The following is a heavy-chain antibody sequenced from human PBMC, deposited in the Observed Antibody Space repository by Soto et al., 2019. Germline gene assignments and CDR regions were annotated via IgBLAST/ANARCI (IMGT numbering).Heavy chain of an antibody. CDR1: GGSISSYY. CDR2: IYYSGST. V-gene: IGHV4-59*01. D-gene: IGHD6-13*01. CDR3: ARDTKIAAAGTSPYYYYYYMDV. Sequence: SETLSLTCTVSGGSISSYYWSWIRQPPGKGLEWIGYIYYSGSTNYNPSLKSRVTISVDTSKNQFSLKLSSVTAADTAVYYCARDTKIAAAGTSPYYYYYYMDVWGKGTTVTVSS. J-gene: IGHJ6*03.